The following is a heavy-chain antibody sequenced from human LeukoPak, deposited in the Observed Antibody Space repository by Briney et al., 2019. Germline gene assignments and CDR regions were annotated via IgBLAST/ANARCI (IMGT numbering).Heavy chain of an antibody. J-gene: IGHJ4*02. CDR2: ISGGGFAT. Sequence: GGSLRLSCAASGFTFNNYAMSWVRQAPGKGLEWVSAISGGGFATYYADSVKGRFTVSRDNSKNTLYLQMNSLRAEDTATYYCAKDLRFGEQRGGQGTLVTVSS. CDR1: GFTFNNYA. CDR3: AKDLRFGEQR. D-gene: IGHD3-10*01. V-gene: IGHV3-23*01.